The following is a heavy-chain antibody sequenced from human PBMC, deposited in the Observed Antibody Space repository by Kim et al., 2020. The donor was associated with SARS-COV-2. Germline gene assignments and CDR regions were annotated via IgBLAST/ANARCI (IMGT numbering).Heavy chain of an antibody. Sequence: PSLKRRVTMSVDTSKNQCSLKLSSVTAADTAVYYCASNRGYSPNWFDPWGQGTLVTVSS. D-gene: IGHD5-18*01. V-gene: IGHV4-4*07. CDR3: ASNRGYSPNWFDP. J-gene: IGHJ5*02.